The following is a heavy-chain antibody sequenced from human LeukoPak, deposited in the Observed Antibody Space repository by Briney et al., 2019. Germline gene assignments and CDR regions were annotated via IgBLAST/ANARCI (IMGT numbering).Heavy chain of an antibody. Sequence: SQTLSLTCAISGVSVSSNIAAWNWIRQSPSRGLEWLGRTYYRSNWYNDCAVSVKSRITINPDTSKNHFSLQLNSVTPEDTAVYYCARGGSGSYRYFDYWGQGTLVTVSS. CDR3: ARGGSGSYRYFDY. V-gene: IGHV6-1*01. D-gene: IGHD1-26*01. CDR1: GVSVSSNIAA. J-gene: IGHJ4*02. CDR2: TYYRSNWYN.